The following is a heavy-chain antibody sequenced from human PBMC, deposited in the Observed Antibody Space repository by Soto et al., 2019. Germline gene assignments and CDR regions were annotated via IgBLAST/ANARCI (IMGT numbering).Heavy chain of an antibody. CDR3: ARGDRGGFDL. CDR1: GFTFDYYW. V-gene: IGHV3-74*01. D-gene: IGHD3-10*01. Sequence: EVQLVESGGGLVQPGESLRLSCAASGFTFDYYWMHWVRQAPGKGLVWVSSVHSDGTTTTYADSVKGRFTISRDNARNTVSLKMSSLRAEDTAIYYWARGDRGGFDLWGHGTVVTVSS. J-gene: IGHJ3*01. CDR2: VHSDGTTT.